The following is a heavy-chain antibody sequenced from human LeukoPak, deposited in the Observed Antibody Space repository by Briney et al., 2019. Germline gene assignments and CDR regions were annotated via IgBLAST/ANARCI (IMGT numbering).Heavy chain of an antibody. CDR1: GGSISSSSYS. CDR2: IYYSGST. D-gene: IGHD3-10*01. Sequence: TSETLSLTCTVSGGSISSSSYSWSWIRQPPGKRLEWIGYIYYSGSTNYNPSLKSRVTISVDTSKNQFSLKLSSVTAADTAVYYCARSESAGITMVRGVSWFDPWGQGTLVTVSS. CDR3: ARSESAGITMVRGVSWFDP. J-gene: IGHJ5*02. V-gene: IGHV4-61*05.